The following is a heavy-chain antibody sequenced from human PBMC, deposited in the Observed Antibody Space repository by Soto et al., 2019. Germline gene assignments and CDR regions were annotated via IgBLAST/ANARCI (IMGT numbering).Heavy chain of an antibody. CDR1: GYTFTSYY. J-gene: IGHJ6*02. CDR3: ARDGGYNWNPKSDYYYGMDV. V-gene: IGHV1-46*01. D-gene: IGHD1-20*01. CDR2: INPSGGST. Sequence: ASVKVSCKASGYTFTSYYMHWVRQAPGQGLEWMGIINPSGGSTSYAQKFQGRVTMTRDTSTSTVYMELSSLRSEDTAVYYCARDGGYNWNPKSDYYYGMDVWGQGTTVTVSS.